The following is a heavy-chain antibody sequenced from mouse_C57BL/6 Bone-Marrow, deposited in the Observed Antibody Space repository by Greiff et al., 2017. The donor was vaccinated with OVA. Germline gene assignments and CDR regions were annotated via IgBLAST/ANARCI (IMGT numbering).Heavy chain of an antibody. CDR3: ARQDYDGGWFAY. CDR2: ISGGGGNT. V-gene: IGHV5-9*01. Sequence: DVKLVESGGGLVKPGGSLKLSCAASGFTFSSYTMSWVRQTPEKRLEWVATISGGGGNTYYPDSVKGRFTISRDNAKNTLYLQMSSLRSEDTALYYCARQDYDGGWFAYWGQGTLVTVSA. J-gene: IGHJ3*01. CDR1: GFTFSSYT. D-gene: IGHD2-4*01.